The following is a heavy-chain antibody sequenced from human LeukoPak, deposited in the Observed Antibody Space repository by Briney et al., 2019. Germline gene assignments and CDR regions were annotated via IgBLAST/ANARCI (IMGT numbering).Heavy chain of an antibody. CDR2: INPNSGGT. Sequence: ASVKVSCKASGYTFTGYYMHWVRQAPGQGLEWMGWINPNSGGTNYAQKFQGGVTMTRDTSISTAYMELSRLRSDDTAVYYCAPGGNYYGSGSYYALDYWGQGTLVTVSS. V-gene: IGHV1-2*02. CDR3: APGGNYYGSGSYYALDY. CDR1: GYTFTGYY. D-gene: IGHD3-10*01. J-gene: IGHJ4*02.